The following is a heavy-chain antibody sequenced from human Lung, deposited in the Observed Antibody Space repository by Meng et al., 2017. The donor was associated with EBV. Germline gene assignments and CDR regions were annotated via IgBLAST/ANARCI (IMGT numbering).Heavy chain of an antibody. CDR1: GGSITSGSYY. D-gene: IGHD3-22*01. Sequence: QVPLQGSGPGLVKPSATLSLTCTVSGGSITSGSYYWSWIRQPPGRGLEWIGYIHYSGSTSYNPSLKSRVTLSMDTSKNQFSLKLNSVTAADTAKYYCARDSDPFFDSTGYIFDFWGQGTVVTVSS. V-gene: IGHV4-61*01. CDR2: IHYSGST. J-gene: IGHJ4*02. CDR3: ARDSDPFFDSTGYIFDF.